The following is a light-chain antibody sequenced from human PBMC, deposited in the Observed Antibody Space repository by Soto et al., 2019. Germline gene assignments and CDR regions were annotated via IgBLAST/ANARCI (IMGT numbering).Light chain of an antibody. CDR2: DAS. J-gene: IGKJ5*01. Sequence: DIQMTQSPSSLSASVGDRVTITCQASQDISNYLNWYQQKPGKAPKLLIYDASNLETGVPSRFSGSGSGTDFTFTISSLQPADIETYYCQQYDNLPFTFGQGTRLEIK. V-gene: IGKV1-33*01. CDR3: QQYDNLPFT. CDR1: QDISNY.